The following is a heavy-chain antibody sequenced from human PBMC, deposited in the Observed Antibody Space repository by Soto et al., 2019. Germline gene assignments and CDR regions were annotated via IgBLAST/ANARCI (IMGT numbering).Heavy chain of an antibody. CDR3: AKLREFPAAMVDV. V-gene: IGHV3-23*01. J-gene: IGHJ6*02. CDR1: GFTFSTDA. D-gene: IGHD2-2*01. CDR2: ISGSGVTT. Sequence: GGSLRLSCAASGFTFSTDAMSWVHQAPGKGLEWVSTISGSGVTTYYADSVKGRSTISRDNSKSTLYLQMSSLGGGDKAVYYCAKLREFPAAMVDVWGQGTTVTVSS.